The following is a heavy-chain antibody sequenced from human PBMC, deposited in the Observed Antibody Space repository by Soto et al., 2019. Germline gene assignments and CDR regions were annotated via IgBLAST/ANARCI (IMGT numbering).Heavy chain of an antibody. Sequence: QVQLVQSGAEVKKPGASVKVSCKASGYSFTSHGISWVRQAPGQGLEWMAWISASNGDTNYAQKFRGRVTVTTDTSTRTGYMELRSLRSADTAVYYCARMVRGSNIDYYHYMDVWGKGTTVTVSS. CDR2: ISASNGDT. CDR1: GYSFTSHG. V-gene: IGHV1-18*01. CDR3: ARMVRGSNIDYYHYMDV. J-gene: IGHJ6*03. D-gene: IGHD3-10*01.